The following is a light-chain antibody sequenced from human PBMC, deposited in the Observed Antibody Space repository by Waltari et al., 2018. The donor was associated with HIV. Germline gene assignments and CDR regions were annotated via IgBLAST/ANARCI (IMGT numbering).Light chain of an antibody. J-gene: IGKJ4*01. CDR2: WAS. CDR1: RSLLHRPNNLYS. V-gene: IGKV4-1*01. Sequence: MTQSPVSLALSLGERAPLNCQSNRSLLHRPNNLYSLAWYHPTPPQSPRLPLYWASTRETGVPARFIGGGSETDFTLTITNVQAEDAAVYYCHQYFSVYPSTFGGGTTVEI. CDR3: HQYFSVYPST.